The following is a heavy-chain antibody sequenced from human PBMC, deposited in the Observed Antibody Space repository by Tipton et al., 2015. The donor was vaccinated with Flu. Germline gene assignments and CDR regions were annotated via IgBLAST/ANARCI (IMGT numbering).Heavy chain of an antibody. CDR3: AREGGVVPANKLYERYYYYYGMDV. J-gene: IGHJ6*02. CDR1: GGSISSYY. D-gene: IGHD2-2*01. Sequence: TLSLTCTVSGGSISSYYWSWIRQPAGKGLEWIGRIYTSGSTNYSPSLKSRVTMSVDTSKNQFSLKLSSVTAADTAVYYCAREGGVVPANKLYERYYYYYGMDVWGQGTTVTVSS. V-gene: IGHV4-4*07. CDR2: IYTSGST.